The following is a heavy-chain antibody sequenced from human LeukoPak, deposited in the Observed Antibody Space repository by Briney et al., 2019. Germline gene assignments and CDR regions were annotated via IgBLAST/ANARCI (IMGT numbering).Heavy chain of an antibody. D-gene: IGHD1-26*01. Sequence: ASVRVSCKASGYTFTSYDINWVRQATGQGLEWMGRMNPNSGNTGNAQKFQGRVTITRNTSISTAYMELSSLRSEDTAVYYFVRGLGWELHSDYLDYWGQGTMVTVSS. CDR1: GYTFTSYD. CDR3: VRGLGWELHSDYLDY. V-gene: IGHV1-8*03. J-gene: IGHJ4*02. CDR2: MNPNSGNT.